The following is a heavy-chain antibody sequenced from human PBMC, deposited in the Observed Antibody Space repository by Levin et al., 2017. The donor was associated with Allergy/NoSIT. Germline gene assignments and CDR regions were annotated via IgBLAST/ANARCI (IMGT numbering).Heavy chain of an antibody. Sequence: GGSLRLSCAASGFTFSSYGMHWVRQAPGKGLEWVAVISYDGSNKYYADSVKGRFTISRDNSKNTLYLQMNSLRAEDTAVYYCAKDDRNILVVVPAARRYGMDVWGQGTTVTVSS. J-gene: IGHJ6*02. CDR3: AKDDRNILVVVPAARRYGMDV. CDR2: ISYDGSNK. CDR1: GFTFSSYG. V-gene: IGHV3-30*18. D-gene: IGHD2-2*01.